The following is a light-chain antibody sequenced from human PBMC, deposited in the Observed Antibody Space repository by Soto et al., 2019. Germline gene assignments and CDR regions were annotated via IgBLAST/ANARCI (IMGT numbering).Light chain of an antibody. Sequence: NFMLTQPHSVSESPGKTVIISCTRSSGSIASNYVQLYQQRPGSSPTTVIYEDNQRPSGFPDRFSGSLDSSSNSASLTISGLETEDEADYFCQSYDATNQVFGGGTKLTVL. CDR1: SGSIASNY. CDR2: EDN. J-gene: IGLJ3*02. CDR3: QSYDATNQV. V-gene: IGLV6-57*01.